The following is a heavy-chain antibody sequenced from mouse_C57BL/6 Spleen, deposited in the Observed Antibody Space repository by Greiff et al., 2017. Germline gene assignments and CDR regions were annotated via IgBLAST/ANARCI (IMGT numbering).Heavy chain of an antibody. J-gene: IGHJ1*03. CDR1: GFTFSDYG. V-gene: IGHV5-17*01. D-gene: IGHD1-1*01. Sequence: DVKLQESGGGLVKPGGSLKLSCAASGFTFSDYGMHWVRQAPEKGLEWVAYISSGSSTIYYADTVKGRFTISRDNAKNTLFLQMTSLRSEDTAMYYCAREGSSYRWYFDVWGTGTTVTVSS. CDR3: AREGSSYRWYFDV. CDR2: ISSGSSTI.